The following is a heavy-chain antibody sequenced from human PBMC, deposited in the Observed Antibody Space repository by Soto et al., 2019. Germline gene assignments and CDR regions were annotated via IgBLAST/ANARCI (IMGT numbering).Heavy chain of an antibody. CDR1: GYTFTSYG. V-gene: IGHV1-18*01. D-gene: IGHD6-13*01. CDR3: ARSIAAAVDFDY. Sequence: TSVKVSCKASGYTFTSYGISWVRQAPGQGLEWMGWISAYNGNTNYAQKLQGRVTMTTDTSTSTAYMELRSLRSDDTAVYYCARSIAAAVDFDYWGQGTLVTVSS. CDR2: ISAYNGNT. J-gene: IGHJ4*02.